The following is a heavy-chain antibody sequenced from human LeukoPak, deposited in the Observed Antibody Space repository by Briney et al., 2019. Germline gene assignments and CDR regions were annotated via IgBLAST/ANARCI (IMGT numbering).Heavy chain of an antibody. J-gene: IGHJ4*02. CDR1: GDSISSTNW. V-gene: IGHV4-4*02. CDR2: ISLDGRT. CDR3: SRESGAFCPFGY. D-gene: IGHD1-26*01. Sequence: SGTLSLTCGVSGDSISSTNWWSWVRQPPGQGLEWNGEISLDGRTNYNPSLNGRVTMSLDESSNQLSLNLTSVTAADTAIYYCSRESGAFCPFGYWGQGTLVIVPS.